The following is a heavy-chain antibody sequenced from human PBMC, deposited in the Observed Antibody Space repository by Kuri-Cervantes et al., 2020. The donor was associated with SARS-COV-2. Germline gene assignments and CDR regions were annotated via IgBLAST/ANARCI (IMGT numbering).Heavy chain of an antibody. J-gene: IGHJ3*02. V-gene: IGHV1-8*02. CDR2: MNPNSGNT. D-gene: IGHD2-21*01. Sequence: ASVKVSCKASGYTFTSYDINWVRQATGQGLEWMGWMNPNSGNTGYAQKFQGRVTMTEDTSTDTAYMELSSLRSEDTAVYYCATAYCGGDCYSRADAFDIWGQGTMVTVSS. CDR1: GYTFTSYD. CDR3: ATAYCGGDCYSRADAFDI.